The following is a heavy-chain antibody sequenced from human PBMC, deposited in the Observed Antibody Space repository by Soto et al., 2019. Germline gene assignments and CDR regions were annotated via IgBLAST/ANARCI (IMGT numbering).Heavy chain of an antibody. CDR2: IIPIFGTA. CDR1: GGTFSSYA. J-gene: IGHJ4*02. CDR3: ASGGATNKWDYFDY. D-gene: IGHD5-12*01. V-gene: IGHV1-69*01. Sequence: QVQLVQSGAEVKKPGSSVKVSCKASGGTFSSYAISWVRQAPGQGPEWMGGIIPIFGTANYAQKFQGRVTITADESTSTAYMELSSLRSEDTAVYYCASGGATNKWDYFDYWGQGTLVTVSS.